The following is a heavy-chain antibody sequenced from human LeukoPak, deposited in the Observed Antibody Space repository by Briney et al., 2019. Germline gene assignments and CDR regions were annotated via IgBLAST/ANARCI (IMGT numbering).Heavy chain of an antibody. D-gene: IGHD5-12*01. CDR1: GFTFSSYW. CDR3: ARGGDGYNYRVWYFDL. Sequence: GGSLRLSCAASGFTFSSYWMSWVRQAPGKGLEWVANIKQDGSEKYYVDSVKGRFTISRDHAKNSLYLQMNSLRAEDAAVYYCARGGDGYNYRVWYFDLWGRGTLVTVSS. J-gene: IGHJ2*01. V-gene: IGHV3-7*01. CDR2: IKQDGSEK.